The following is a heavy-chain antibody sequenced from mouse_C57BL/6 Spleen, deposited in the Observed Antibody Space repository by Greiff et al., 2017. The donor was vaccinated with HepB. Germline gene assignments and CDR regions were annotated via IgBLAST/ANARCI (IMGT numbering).Heavy chain of an antibody. Sequence: QVQLKQPGAELVMPGASVKLSCKASGYTFTSYWMHWVKQRPGQGLEWIGEIDPSDSYTNYNQKFKGKSTLTVDKSSSTAYMQLSSLTSEDSAVYYCARAPPFYYYGSSLDYWGQGTTLTVSS. D-gene: IGHD1-1*01. CDR2: IDPSDSYT. CDR1: GYTFTSYW. V-gene: IGHV1-69*01. CDR3: ARAPPFYYYGSSLDY. J-gene: IGHJ2*01.